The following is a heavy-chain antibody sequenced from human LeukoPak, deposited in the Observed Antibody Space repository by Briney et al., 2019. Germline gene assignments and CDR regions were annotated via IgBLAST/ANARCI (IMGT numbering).Heavy chain of an antibody. CDR2: INHSGST. D-gene: IGHD7-27*01. V-gene: IGHV4-34*01. Sequence: PSETLSLTCAVYGGSFSGYYWSWIRQPPEKGLEWIGEINHSGSTNYNPSLKSRVTISVDTSKNQFSLKLSSVTAADTAVYYCARAYWGSRKPPDAFDIWGQGTMVTVSS. J-gene: IGHJ3*02. CDR1: GGSFSGYY. CDR3: ARAYWGSRKPPDAFDI.